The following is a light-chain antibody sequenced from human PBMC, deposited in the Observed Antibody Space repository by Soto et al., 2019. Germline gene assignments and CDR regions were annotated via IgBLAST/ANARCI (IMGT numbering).Light chain of an antibody. J-gene: IGKJ4*01. CDR1: QSVSSH. CDR3: QQYGNSPPLT. V-gene: IGKV3-20*01. CDR2: GAS. Sequence: EIVLTQSPGTLSLSPGERATLSCRASQSVSSHLAWYQQRPGQAPRLLIYGASSRATGIPDSFSGSGSGTDFTLTIIRLEPEDFALYYCQQYGNSPPLTFGGGTKVEIK.